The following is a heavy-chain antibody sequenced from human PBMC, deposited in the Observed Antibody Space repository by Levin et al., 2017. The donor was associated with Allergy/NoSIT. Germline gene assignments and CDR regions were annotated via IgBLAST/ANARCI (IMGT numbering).Heavy chain of an antibody. J-gene: IGHJ3*02. D-gene: IGHD3-10*01. CDR2: ISWNSGSI. V-gene: IGHV3-9*01. Sequence: GGSLRLSCAASGFTFDDYAMHWVRQAPGKGLEWVSGISWNSGSICYADSVKGRFTISRDNAKNSLYVQMNSLRTEDTALYYCARDNIGLPDAFDIWGQGTMVIVSS. CDR1: GFTFDDYA. CDR3: ARDNIGLPDAFDI.